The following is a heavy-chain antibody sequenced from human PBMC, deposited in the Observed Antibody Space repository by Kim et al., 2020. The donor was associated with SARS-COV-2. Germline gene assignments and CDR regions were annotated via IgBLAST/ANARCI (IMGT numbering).Heavy chain of an antibody. CDR3: ARGAYGDVSFDY. Sequence: FAQKVQGRVTMTTDTSTNTAYMELGSLRSDDTAMYYCARGAYGDVSFDYWGQGTLVTVSS. J-gene: IGHJ4*02. D-gene: IGHD4-17*01. V-gene: IGHV1-18*01.